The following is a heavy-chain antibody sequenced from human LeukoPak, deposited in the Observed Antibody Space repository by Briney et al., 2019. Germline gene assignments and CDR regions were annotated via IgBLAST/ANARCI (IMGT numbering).Heavy chain of an antibody. CDR1: GFTFSSYS. V-gene: IGHV3-21*01. CDR2: ISSSSSYI. J-gene: IGHJ3*02. CDR3: ARDRPLGPLDAFDI. Sequence: GGSLRLSCPASGFTFSSYSMNWVRQAPGKGLEWVSSISSSSSYIYYADSVKGRFTISRDNAKNSLYLQMNSLRAEDTAVYYCARDRPLGPLDAFDIWGQGTMVSVSS. D-gene: IGHD3-16*01.